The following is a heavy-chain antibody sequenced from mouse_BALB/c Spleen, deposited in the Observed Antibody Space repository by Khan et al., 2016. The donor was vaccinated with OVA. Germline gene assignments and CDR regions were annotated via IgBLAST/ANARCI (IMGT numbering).Heavy chain of an antibody. D-gene: IGHD2-12*01. CDR1: GYRFTDFT. Sequence: QVQLQQSGAELVRPGVSVKISCKGSGYRFTDFTIHWVKQSHAKSLEWIGVISTYYGDADYNQKFKGKATMTVDKSSSTAYMELARLTSEDSAIYYCARGGGGDSVVYWGQGTLVTVSA. CDR3: ARGGGGDSVVY. J-gene: IGHJ3*01. CDR2: ISTYYGDA. V-gene: IGHV1S137*01.